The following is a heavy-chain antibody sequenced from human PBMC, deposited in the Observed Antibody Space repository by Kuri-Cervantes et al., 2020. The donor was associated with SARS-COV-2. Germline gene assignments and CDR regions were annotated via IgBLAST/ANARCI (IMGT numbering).Heavy chain of an antibody. CDR1: GFTFSSFG. J-gene: IGHJ5*02. CDR3: ARLDGYIEH. D-gene: IGHD5-24*01. V-gene: IGHV3-30*03. CDR2: IPYDGSSK. Sequence: LSLTCAASGFTFSSFGMHWVRQAPGKGLEWVAVIPYDGSSKWYADSVKGRFTISRDNSKNTLYLQMNSLRAEDTAVYYCARLDGYIEHWGQGTLVTVSS.